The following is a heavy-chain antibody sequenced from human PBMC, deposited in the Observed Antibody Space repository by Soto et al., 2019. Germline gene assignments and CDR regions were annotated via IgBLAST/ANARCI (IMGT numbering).Heavy chain of an antibody. CDR1: GDSVSSTSSI. Sequence: QLQLQESGPGLVKPSQTLSLTCDISGDSVSSTSSIWNWIRQSPSRGLEWLGRTYYRSKWHTDYAVSVRGRITINPDTPKNQFFLQLSSVTPDDTAVYFCARDLHGTYYYDSWGPGNLVTVSS. CDR2: TYYRSKWHT. J-gene: IGHJ4*02. V-gene: IGHV6-1*01. CDR3: ARDLHGTYYYDS. D-gene: IGHD1-1*01.